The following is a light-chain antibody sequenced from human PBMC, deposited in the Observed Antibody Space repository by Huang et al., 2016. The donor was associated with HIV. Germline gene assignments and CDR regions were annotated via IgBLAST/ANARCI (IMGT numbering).Light chain of an antibody. V-gene: IGKV3-15*01. CDR1: QSVSSN. CDR2: GAS. CDR3: EQYNNWPPEET. J-gene: IGKJ3*01. Sequence: EIVMTQSPATLSVSPGERATLSCRASQSVSSNLAWYQQKLGQAPRLLIYGASTRATGIPARFSGSGSGTEFTLTISSLQSEDFAVYYCEQYNNWPPEETFGPGTKVDMK.